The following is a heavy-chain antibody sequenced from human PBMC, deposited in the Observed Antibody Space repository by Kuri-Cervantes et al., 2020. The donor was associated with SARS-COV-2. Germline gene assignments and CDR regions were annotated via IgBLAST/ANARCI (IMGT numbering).Heavy chain of an antibody. CDR3: ARDREQQLVDITYYYYGMDV. Sequence: GESLKISCAASGFTFSSYSMNWVRQAPGKGLEWVSAISGSGGSTYYADSVKGRFTISRDNSKNTLYLQMNSLRAEDTAVYYCARDREQQLVDITYYYYGMDVWGQGTTVTVSS. J-gene: IGHJ6*02. CDR2: ISGSGGST. V-gene: IGHV3-23*01. D-gene: IGHD6-13*01. CDR1: GFTFSSYS.